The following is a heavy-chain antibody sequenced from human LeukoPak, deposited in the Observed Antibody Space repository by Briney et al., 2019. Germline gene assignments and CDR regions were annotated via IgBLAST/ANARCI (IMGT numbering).Heavy chain of an antibody. CDR2: ISYDGSNI. CDR3: AKAAGPRHQRDYFDY. CDR1: GFTFSSYG. Sequence: GGSLRLSCAASGFTFSSYGMHWVRQAPGKGLEWVAVISYDGSNIYYADSVKGRFTISRDNSKNTLFLQMNSLRPEDTAVYFCAKAAGPRHQRDYFDYWGQGTLVTVSS. V-gene: IGHV3-30*18. D-gene: IGHD6-13*01. J-gene: IGHJ4*02.